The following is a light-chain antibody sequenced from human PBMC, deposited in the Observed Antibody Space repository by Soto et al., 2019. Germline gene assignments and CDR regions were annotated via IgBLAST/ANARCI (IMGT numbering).Light chain of an antibody. CDR1: QTVLYSSNNKTY. CDR3: KQYYSTPRT. J-gene: IGKJ2*01. Sequence: DIVMTQSPYSLAVSLGERATINCKSSQTVLYSSNNKTYLAWYQKRPGQPPKLLIYWASTRESGVPDRFRGSGSGTELTLTLSSLQAEDVAVYYCKQYYSTPRTFGQG. V-gene: IGKV4-1*01. CDR2: WAS.